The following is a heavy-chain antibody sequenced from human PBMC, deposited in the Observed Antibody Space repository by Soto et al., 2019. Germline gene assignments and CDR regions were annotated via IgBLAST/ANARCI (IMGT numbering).Heavy chain of an antibody. V-gene: IGHV3-15*01. CDR3: TAQRFWSGYYWEPTADFDY. CDR1: GFTFINAW. J-gene: IGHJ4*02. Sequence: AGGSMRLSCAASGFTFINAWMSWVSQAPGKGLEWVGRIKSKTDGGTTDYAAPVKGRFTISRDDSKNTLYLQMNSLKTEDTAVYYCTAQRFWSGYYWEPTADFDYWGQGTLVPSPQ. CDR2: IKSKTDGGTT. D-gene: IGHD3-3*01.